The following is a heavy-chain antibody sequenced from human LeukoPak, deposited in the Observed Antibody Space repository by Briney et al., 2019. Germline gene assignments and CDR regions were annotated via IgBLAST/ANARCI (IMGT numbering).Heavy chain of an antibody. CDR1: GYTFTSYD. D-gene: IGHD5-18*01. J-gene: IGHJ6*03. Sequence: ASVKASCKASGYTFTSYDINWVRQAPGQGLEWMGRINPNSGGTNYAQKFQGRVTMTRDTSISTAYMELSRLRSDDTAVYYCARGVDTAMVTDYMDVWGKGTTVTVSS. CDR3: ARGVDTAMVTDYMDV. V-gene: IGHV1-2*06. CDR2: INPNSGGT.